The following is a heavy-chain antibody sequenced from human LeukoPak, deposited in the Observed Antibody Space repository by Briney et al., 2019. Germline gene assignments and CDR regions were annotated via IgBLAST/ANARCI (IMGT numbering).Heavy chain of an antibody. V-gene: IGHV1-69-2*01. CDR3: ATGRPSDSSGYNC. Sequence: VKVSCKVSGYTFTDYYMHWVQQAPGKGLEWMGLVDPEDGETIYAEKFQGRVTITADTSTDTAYMELSSLRSEDTAVYYCATGRPSDSSGYNCWGQGTLVTVSS. J-gene: IGHJ4*02. CDR2: VDPEDGET. CDR1: GYTFTDYY. D-gene: IGHD3-22*01.